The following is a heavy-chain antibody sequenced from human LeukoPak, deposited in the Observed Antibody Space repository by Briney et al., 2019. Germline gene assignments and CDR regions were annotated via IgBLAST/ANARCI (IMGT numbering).Heavy chain of an antibody. CDR2: ISSSSSTK. V-gene: IGHV3-48*01. J-gene: IGHJ6*03. CDR3: ARGYSYGHRDYYYYMDV. CDR1: GFTFSSYS. Sequence: GGSLRLSCAASGFTFSSYSMNWVRQAPGKGLEWVSYISSSSSTKYYADSVRGRFTISRDNAKNSLYLRMNSLRAGDTAVYYCARGYSYGHRDYYYYMDVWGKGTTVTVSS. D-gene: IGHD5-18*01.